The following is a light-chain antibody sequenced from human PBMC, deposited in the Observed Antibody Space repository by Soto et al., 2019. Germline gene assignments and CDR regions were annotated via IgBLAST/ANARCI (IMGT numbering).Light chain of an antibody. V-gene: IGKV3-11*01. CDR1: QSVSSY. Sequence: EIVLTQSPATLSLSPGERATLSCRASQSVSSYLAWYQQKPGQAPRLLIYDAFNRATGIPARFIGSGSGTDFTLTISSLEPEDFAVYYCQQRSNWPTFGGGTKVEIK. CDR3: QQRSNWPT. CDR2: DAF. J-gene: IGKJ4*01.